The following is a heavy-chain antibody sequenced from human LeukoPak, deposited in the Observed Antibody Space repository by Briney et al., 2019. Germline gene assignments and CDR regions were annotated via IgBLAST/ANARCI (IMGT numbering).Heavy chain of an antibody. CDR2: INHSGST. CDR1: GGSFSGYY. Sequence: PSETLSLTCAVYGGSFSGYYWSWIRQPPGKGLEWIGEINHSGSTNYNPSLKSRVTISVDTSKNQFSLKLSSVTAADTAVYYCARDGGSITGTTYFQHWGQGTLVTVSS. CDR3: ARDGGSITGTTYFQH. J-gene: IGHJ1*01. V-gene: IGHV4-34*01. D-gene: IGHD1-20*01.